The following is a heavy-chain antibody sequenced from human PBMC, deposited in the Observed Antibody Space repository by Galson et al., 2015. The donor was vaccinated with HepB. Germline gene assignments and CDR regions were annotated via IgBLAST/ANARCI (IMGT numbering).Heavy chain of an antibody. CDR1: GGTFSSYA. CDR2: IIPIFGTA. J-gene: IGHJ3*02. Sequence: SVKVSCKASGGTFSSYAISWARQAPGQGLEWMGGIIPIFGTANYAQKFQGRVTITADESTSTAYMELSSLRSEDTAVYYCARDPPYCSGGSCSDAFDIWGQGTMVTVSS. V-gene: IGHV1-69*13. D-gene: IGHD2-15*01. CDR3: ARDPPYCSGGSCSDAFDI.